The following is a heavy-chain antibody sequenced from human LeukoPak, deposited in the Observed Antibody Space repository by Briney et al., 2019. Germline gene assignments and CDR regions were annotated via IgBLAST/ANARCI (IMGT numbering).Heavy chain of an antibody. J-gene: IGHJ4*02. CDR1: RFSFSTYP. V-gene: IGHV3-21*01. D-gene: IGHD6-19*01. Sequence: KPGGSLRLSCAASRFSFSTYPMGWVRQAPGKGLEWVSSISSSSSYIYYADSVKGRFTISRDNAKNSLYLQMNSLRAEDTAVYYCARGSRIAVAGSSFDYWGQGTLVTVSS. CDR2: ISSSSSYI. CDR3: ARGSRIAVAGSSFDY.